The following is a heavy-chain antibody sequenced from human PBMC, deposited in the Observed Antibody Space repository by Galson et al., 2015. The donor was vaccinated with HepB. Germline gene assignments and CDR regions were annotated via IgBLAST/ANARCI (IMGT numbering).Heavy chain of an antibody. CDR2: IWYDGSNK. Sequence: SLRLSCAASGFTFSSYGMHWVRQAPGKGLEWVAVIWYDGSNKYYADSVKGRFTISRDNSKNTLYLQMNSLRAEDTAVYYCARVELRYDPGGYYGMDVWGQGTTVTVSS. J-gene: IGHJ6*02. D-gene: IGHD3-9*01. CDR3: ARVELRYDPGGYYGMDV. V-gene: IGHV3-33*01. CDR1: GFTFSSYG.